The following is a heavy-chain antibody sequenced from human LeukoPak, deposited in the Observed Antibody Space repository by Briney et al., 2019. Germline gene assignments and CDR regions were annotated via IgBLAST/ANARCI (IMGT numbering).Heavy chain of an antibody. D-gene: IGHD3/OR15-3a*01. CDR2: INHSGST. CDR1: GGSFSGYC. J-gene: IGHJ4*02. CDR3: ARGFGRGY. V-gene: IGHV4-34*01. Sequence: SETLSLTCAVYGGSFSGYCWSWIRQPPGKGLEWIGEINHSGSTNYNPSLKSRVTISVDTSKNQFSLKLSSVTAADTAVYYCARGFGRGYWGQGTLVTVSS.